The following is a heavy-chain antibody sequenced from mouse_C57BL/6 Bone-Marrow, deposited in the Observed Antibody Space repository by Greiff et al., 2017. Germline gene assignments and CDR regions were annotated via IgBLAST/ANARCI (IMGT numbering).Heavy chain of an antibody. V-gene: IGHV1-64*01. D-gene: IGHD2-5*01. Sequence: QVQLKQPGAELVKPGASVKLSCKASGYTFTSYWMHWVKQRPGQGLEWIGMIHPNSGGTNYNEKFKSKATLTVNKSSSTAYMQLSSLTSEYSAVYYCAKYSNFYFDYWGQGTTLTVSS. CDR3: AKYSNFYFDY. CDR2: IHPNSGGT. CDR1: GYTFTSYW. J-gene: IGHJ2*01.